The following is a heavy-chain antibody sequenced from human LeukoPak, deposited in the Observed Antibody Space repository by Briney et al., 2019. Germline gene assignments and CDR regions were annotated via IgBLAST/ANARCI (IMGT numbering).Heavy chain of an antibody. CDR2: IYYSGST. CDR1: GGSISSYY. Sequence: SETLPLTCTVSGGSISSYYWSWIRQPPGKGLEWIGYIYYSGSTNYNPSLKSRVTISVDTSKNQFSLKLSSVTAADTAVYYCASLVNYGDQNAFDIWGRGTMVTVSS. J-gene: IGHJ3*02. V-gene: IGHV4-59*08. CDR3: ASLVNYGDQNAFDI. D-gene: IGHD4-17*01.